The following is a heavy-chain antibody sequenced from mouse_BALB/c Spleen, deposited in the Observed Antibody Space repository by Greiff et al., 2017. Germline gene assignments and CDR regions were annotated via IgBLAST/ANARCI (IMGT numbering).Heavy chain of an antibody. CDR2: ISSGGGST. J-gene: IGHJ4*01. D-gene: IGHD2-1*01. CDR3: ARPYCNYGYAMDY. CDR1: GFAFSSYD. V-gene: IGHV5-12-1*01. Sequence: EVMLVESGGGLVKPGGSLKLSCAASGFAFSSYDMSWVRQTPEKRLEWVAYISSGGGSTYYPDTVKGRFTISRDNAKNTLFLQMTSLRSEDTAMYYCARPYCNYGYAMDYWGQGTSVTVSS.